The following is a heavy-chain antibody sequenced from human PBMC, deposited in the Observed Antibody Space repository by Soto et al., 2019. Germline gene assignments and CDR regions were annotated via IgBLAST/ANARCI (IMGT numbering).Heavy chain of an antibody. D-gene: IGHD6-13*01. CDR1: GYTFTSYY. Sequence: ASVKVSCKASGYTFTSYYMHWVRQAPGQGLEWMGIINPSGGSTSYAQKFRGRVTMTRDTSTSTVYMELSSLRSEDTAVYYCARDLSKGIAAHGGMDVWGQGTTVTVSS. CDR3: ARDLSKGIAAHGGMDV. J-gene: IGHJ6*02. V-gene: IGHV1-46*01. CDR2: INPSGGST.